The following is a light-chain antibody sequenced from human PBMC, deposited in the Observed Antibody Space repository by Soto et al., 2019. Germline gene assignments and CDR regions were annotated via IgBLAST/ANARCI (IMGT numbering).Light chain of an antibody. Sequence: QSALTQPASVSGSPGPSITISCTGRGTDVGTYNFVSWFQRHPGKAPQLIISDVTERPSGVSPRFSGSKSVNTASLTSSGLRAEDVADYCCCSFAGLKTWVFGGGTKLTVL. CDR2: DVT. CDR1: GTDVGTYNF. CDR3: CSFAGLKTWV. V-gene: IGLV2-23*02. J-gene: IGLJ3*02.